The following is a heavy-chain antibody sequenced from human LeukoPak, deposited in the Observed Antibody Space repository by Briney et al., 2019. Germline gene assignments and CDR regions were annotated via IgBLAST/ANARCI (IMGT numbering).Heavy chain of an antibody. J-gene: IGHJ4*02. CDR1: GGSFSGYY. Sequence: SETLSLTCAVYGGSFSGYYWSWIRQPPGKGLEWIGEINHSGSTNYNPSLKSRVTISVDTSKNQFSLKLSSVTAADTAVYYCARHEVTMVRGVIIATNYFDYWGQGTLVTVSS. V-gene: IGHV4-34*01. CDR2: INHSGST. CDR3: ARHEVTMVRGVIIATNYFDY. D-gene: IGHD3-10*01.